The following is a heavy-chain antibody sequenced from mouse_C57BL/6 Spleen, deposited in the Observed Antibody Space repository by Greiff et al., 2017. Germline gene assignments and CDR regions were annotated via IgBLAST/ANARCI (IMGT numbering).Heavy chain of an antibody. D-gene: IGHD1-1*01. J-gene: IGHJ2*01. CDR1: GYTFTSYW. CDR3: ANYGSSPYYFDY. V-gene: IGHV1-55*01. CDR2: IYPGSGST. Sequence: QVQLHQPGAELVKPGASVKMSCKASGYTFTSYWITWVKQRPGQGLEWIGDIYPGSGSTNYNEKFKSKATLTVDTSSSTAYMQLSSLTSEDSAVYYCANYGSSPYYFDYWGQGTTLTVSS.